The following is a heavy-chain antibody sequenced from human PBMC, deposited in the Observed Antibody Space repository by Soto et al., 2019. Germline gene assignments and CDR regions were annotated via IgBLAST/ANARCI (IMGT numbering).Heavy chain of an antibody. J-gene: IGHJ5*02. Sequence: EVQLVESGGGLVQPGGSLRLSCAASGFTFRSYSMNWVHQAPGKGLEWLSYISSISTTIYYADSVKGRFTISRDNAKNSLYLQMNSLGDEDTAVYYCARVSGSYSTSNDHWGQGTLVTVSS. CDR3: ARVSGSYSTSNDH. V-gene: IGHV3-48*02. CDR2: ISSISTTI. D-gene: IGHD3-10*01. CDR1: GFTFRSYS.